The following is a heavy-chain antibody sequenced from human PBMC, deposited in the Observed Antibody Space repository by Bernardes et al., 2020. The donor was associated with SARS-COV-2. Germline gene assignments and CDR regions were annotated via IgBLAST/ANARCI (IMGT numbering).Heavy chain of an antibody. D-gene: IGHD2-15*01. CDR3: AREGYCSGDSCHANYYHGLDV. CDR1: GFTFTSFY. Sequence: GGSLRLSCEASGFTFTSFYMNWVRQAPGKGLEWVAHISTSSSIIHYADSVKGRFTISRDNAKNSLYLQMNSLRDEDTAVYYCAREGYCSGDSCHANYYHGLDVWGQGTTVTVSS. CDR2: ISTSSSII. J-gene: IGHJ6*02. V-gene: IGHV3-48*02.